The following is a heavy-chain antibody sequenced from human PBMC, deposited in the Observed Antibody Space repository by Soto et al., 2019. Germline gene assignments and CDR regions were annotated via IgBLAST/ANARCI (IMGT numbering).Heavy chain of an antibody. J-gene: IGHJ4*02. CDR1: GFTFSSYA. CDR3: AKAQGYSSGWYYFDY. Sequence: GGSLRLSCAASGFTFSSYAMSWVRQAPGKGLEWVSAISGSGGSTYYADSVKGRFTISRDNSKNTLYLQMNSLRAEDTAVYYCAKAQGYSSGWYYFDYWGQGTLVTVSS. CDR2: ISGSGGST. V-gene: IGHV3-23*01. D-gene: IGHD6-19*01.